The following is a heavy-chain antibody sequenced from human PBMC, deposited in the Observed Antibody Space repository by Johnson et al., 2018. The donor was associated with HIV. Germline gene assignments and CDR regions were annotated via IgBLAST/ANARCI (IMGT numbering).Heavy chain of an antibody. CDR1: GFTVSRNY. CDR2: IYSGGST. V-gene: IGHV3-66*04. CDR3: ARHKAVADAFDI. Sequence: MLLVESGGGLVQPGGSLRLSCAASGFTVSRNYMSWVRQAPGKGLEWVSVIYSGGSTYHADSVKGRFTISRDNSNNTLYLQMNSLRAEDTAVYYCARHKAVADAFDIWGQGTVVTVSS. D-gene: IGHD6-19*01. J-gene: IGHJ3*02.